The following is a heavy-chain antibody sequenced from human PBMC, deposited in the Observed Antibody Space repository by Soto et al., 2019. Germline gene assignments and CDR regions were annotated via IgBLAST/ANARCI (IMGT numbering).Heavy chain of an antibody. CDR2: ISYDGSNK. V-gene: IGHV3-30*03. D-gene: IGHD1-26*01. CDR3: ATLRGRGALLTYYGMDV. Sequence: QVQLVESGGGVVQPGRSLRLSCAASGFTFSSYGMHWVRQAPGKGLEWVAVISYDGSNKYYADSVKGRFTISRDNSKNSLYLQMNSLRAEDTAVYYCATLRGRGALLTYYGMDVWGQGTTVTVSS. J-gene: IGHJ6*02. CDR1: GFTFSSYG.